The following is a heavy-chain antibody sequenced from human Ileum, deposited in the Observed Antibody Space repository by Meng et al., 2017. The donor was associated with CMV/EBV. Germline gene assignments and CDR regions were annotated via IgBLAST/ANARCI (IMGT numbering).Heavy chain of an antibody. CDR1: TFANFA. D-gene: IGHD1-14*01. CDR2: INAGTGAS. J-gene: IGHJ6*02. V-gene: IGHV1-3*01. Sequence: TFANFAIHWLRQAPGRSLEWMGWINAGTGASQYSQTFHDRVTFTRDISAQTAYMEVNSLRSDDTAVYFCGREQSAARTTNPYYGLNVWGLGTSVTVSS. CDR3: GREQSAARTTNPYYGLNV.